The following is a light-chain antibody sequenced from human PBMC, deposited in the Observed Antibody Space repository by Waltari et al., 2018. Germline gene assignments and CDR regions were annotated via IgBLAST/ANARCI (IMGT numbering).Light chain of an antibody. J-gene: IGKJ5*01. CDR3: QQYNTWPPIT. Sequence: ERVMTQSPATLSVSPGERATLSCRASQSVSSNLAWYQQKPGQTPRLLIYEASTRPTGIPARFSGSGSGTEFTLSISNLQSEDFAVYYCQQYNTWPPITFGQGTRLEIK. CDR1: QSVSSN. CDR2: EAS. V-gene: IGKV3-15*01.